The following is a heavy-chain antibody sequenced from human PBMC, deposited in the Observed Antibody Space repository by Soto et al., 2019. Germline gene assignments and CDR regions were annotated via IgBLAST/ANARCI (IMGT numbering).Heavy chain of an antibody. CDR1: GYTFTSYG. Sequence: ASVKVSCKASGYTFTSYGISWVRQAPGQGLEWMGWISAYNGNTNYAQKLQGRVTMTTDTSTSTAYMELRSRRSDDTAVYYCATGYCSSTSCYWLDYWGQGTLVTVSS. J-gene: IGHJ4*02. D-gene: IGHD2-2*01. CDR3: ATGYCSSTSCYWLDY. CDR2: ISAYNGNT. V-gene: IGHV1-18*01.